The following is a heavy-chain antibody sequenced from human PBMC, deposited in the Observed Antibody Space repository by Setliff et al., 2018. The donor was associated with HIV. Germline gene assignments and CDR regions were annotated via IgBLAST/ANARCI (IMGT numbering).Heavy chain of an antibody. V-gene: IGHV3-7*01. D-gene: IGHD1-26*01. CDR2: VKQDGTET. CDR3: ARWGSGSYERVFDY. CDR1: GFAFSSHQ. Sequence: GGSLRLSCAASGFAFSSHQMSWVRQAPGKGLESVANVKQDGTETLYVDSVKGRFTISRDNANNLVYLQMNSLRVEDTDVYFCARWGSGSYERVFDYWGQGMLVTVSS. J-gene: IGHJ4*02.